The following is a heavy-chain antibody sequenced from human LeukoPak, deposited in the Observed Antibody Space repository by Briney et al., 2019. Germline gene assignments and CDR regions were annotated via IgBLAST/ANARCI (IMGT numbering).Heavy chain of an antibody. CDR1: GFTVSSNY. Sequence: PGRSLRLSCAASGFTVSSNYMSWVRQAPGKGLEWVSVIYSGGSTYYADSVKGRFTISRDNSKNTLYLQMNSLRAEDTAVYFCARDPSPYCSGGSCYFSKAFDIWGQGTMVTVSS. CDR2: IYSGGST. V-gene: IGHV3-66*01. CDR3: ARDPSPYCSGGSCYFSKAFDI. J-gene: IGHJ3*02. D-gene: IGHD2-15*01.